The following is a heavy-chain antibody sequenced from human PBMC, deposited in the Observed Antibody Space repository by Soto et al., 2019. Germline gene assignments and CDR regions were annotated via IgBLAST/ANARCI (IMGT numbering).Heavy chain of an antibody. CDR3: AKDRGIIVKAGDAFDV. CDR1: GFTLSMSA. CDR2: ISDSGDRT. J-gene: IGHJ3*01. D-gene: IGHD3-16*02. Sequence: EVQLMESGGGLVQPGGSVRLSCASSGFTLSMSAVNWVREAPGKGLEWVSYISDSGDRTYYADSVKGRFTISRDRSKNTVSLQMDSLRAEDTAVYYCAKDRGIIVKAGDAFDVWGQATKVTVSS. V-gene: IGHV3-23*01.